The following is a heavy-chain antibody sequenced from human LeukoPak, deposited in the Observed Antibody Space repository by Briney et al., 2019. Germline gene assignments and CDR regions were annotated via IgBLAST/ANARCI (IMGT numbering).Heavy chain of an antibody. J-gene: IGHJ4*02. CDR1: GITVSSNY. CDR3: ARAYSYGFPSDY. V-gene: IGHV3-66*01. CDR2: FYSGGST. D-gene: IGHD5-18*01. Sequence: GGSLRLSCAASGITVSSNYMSWVRQAPGKGLEWVSLFYSGGSTDYADSVKGRFTISSDNSKSTLYLQMNSLRAEDTAVYYCARAYSYGFPSDYWGQGTLVTVSS.